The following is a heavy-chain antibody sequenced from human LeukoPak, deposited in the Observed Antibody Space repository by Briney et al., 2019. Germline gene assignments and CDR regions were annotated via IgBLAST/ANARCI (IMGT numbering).Heavy chain of an antibody. J-gene: IGHJ4*02. CDR3: ARNLFENDY. Sequence: PGGSLRLSCAASGFTFSSYEMNWVRQAPGKGLEWVANIKQDGSEKYYVDSMKGRFTISRDNAKNSLYLQMNSLRADDTAVYYCARNLFENDYWGQGTLVTVSS. D-gene: IGHD1-14*01. CDR1: GFTFSSYE. V-gene: IGHV3-7*01. CDR2: IKQDGSEK.